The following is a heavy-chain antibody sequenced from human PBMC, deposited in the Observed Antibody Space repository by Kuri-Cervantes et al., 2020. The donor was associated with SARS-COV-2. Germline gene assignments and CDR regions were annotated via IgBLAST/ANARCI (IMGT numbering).Heavy chain of an antibody. CDR1: GFTFSSYW. J-gene: IGHJ5*02. CDR2: IKQDGSEK. Sequence: GSLRLSCAASGFTFSSYWMSWVRQAPGKGLEWVANIKQDGSEKYYVDSVKGRFTISRDNAKNSLYLQMNSLRDEDTAVYYCAIIAAPRSDWFDPWGQGTLVTVSS. V-gene: IGHV3-7*05. CDR3: AIIAAPRSDWFDP. D-gene: IGHD6-6*01.